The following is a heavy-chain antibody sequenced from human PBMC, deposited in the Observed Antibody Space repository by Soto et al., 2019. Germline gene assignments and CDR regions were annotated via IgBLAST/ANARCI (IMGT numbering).Heavy chain of an antibody. Sequence: GGSLRLSCAASGFTFSSYWMHWVRQAPGKGLVWVSYISSSSSTIFYADSVKGRFTISRDNAKNSLYLQMNSLRAEDTAVYYCARPSGPCSSTSCKGGDAFDIWGQGTMVTVSS. CDR2: ISSSSSTI. V-gene: IGHV3-48*01. J-gene: IGHJ3*02. D-gene: IGHD2-2*01. CDR1: GFTFSSYW. CDR3: ARPSGPCSSTSCKGGDAFDI.